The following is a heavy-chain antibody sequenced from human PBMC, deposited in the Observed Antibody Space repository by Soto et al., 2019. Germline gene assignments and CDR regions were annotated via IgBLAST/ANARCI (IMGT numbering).Heavy chain of an antibody. CDR1: GGTFSSYA. CDR2: IIPIFGTA. D-gene: IGHD3-10*01. CDR3: ARISLLGEENYYYGMDV. Sequence: EASVKVSCTASGGTFSSYAISRVRQAPGQGLEWMGGIIPIFGTANYAQKFQGRVTITADESTSTAYMELSSLRSEDTAVYYCARISLLGEENYYYGMDVWGQGTTVTVS. J-gene: IGHJ6*02. V-gene: IGHV1-69*13.